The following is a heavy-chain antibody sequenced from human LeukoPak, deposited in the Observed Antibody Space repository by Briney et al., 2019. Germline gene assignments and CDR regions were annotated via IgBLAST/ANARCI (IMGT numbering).Heavy chain of an antibody. CDR1: GYTFTSYG. V-gene: IGHV1-18*01. CDR2: ISAYNGNT. Sequence: ASVKVSCKASGYTFTSYGISWVRQAPGQGLEWMGWISAYNGNTNYAQKLQGRVTMTTDTSTSTAYMELRSLRSDDTAVYYCARASGGVITMVRGVPYNWFDPWGQGTLVTVSS. CDR3: ARASGGVITMVRGVPYNWFDP. D-gene: IGHD3-10*01. J-gene: IGHJ5*02.